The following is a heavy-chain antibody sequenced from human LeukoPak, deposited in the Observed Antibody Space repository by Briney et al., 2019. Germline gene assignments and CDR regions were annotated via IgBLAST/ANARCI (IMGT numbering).Heavy chain of an antibody. CDR1: GFTFSSYE. V-gene: IGHV3-48*03. CDR2: ISSSGSTI. Sequence: PGGSLRLSCAASGFTFSSYEMNWVRQAPGKGLEWVSYISSSGSTIYYADSVKGRFTISRDNAKNSLYLQMNSLRAEDTAVYYCAGGGTYYYDSSGSYFDYWGQGTLVTVSS. CDR3: AGGGTYYYDSSGSYFDY. J-gene: IGHJ4*02. D-gene: IGHD3-22*01.